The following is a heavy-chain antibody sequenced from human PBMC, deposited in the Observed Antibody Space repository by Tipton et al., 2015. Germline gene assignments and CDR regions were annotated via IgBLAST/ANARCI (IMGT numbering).Heavy chain of an antibody. CDR3: ARLPPPELRYFDWLSHFDY. Sequence: TLSLTCTVSGGSISSSSYYWGWIRQPPGKGLEWIGTIYYSGNTYYNPSLKSRVTISLDTSKNHFSLKLSSVTAADTAVYYCARLPPPELRYFDWLSHFDYWGQGTVVTVSS. V-gene: IGHV4-39*01. D-gene: IGHD3-9*01. CDR1: GGSISSSSYY. J-gene: IGHJ4*02. CDR2: IYYSGNT.